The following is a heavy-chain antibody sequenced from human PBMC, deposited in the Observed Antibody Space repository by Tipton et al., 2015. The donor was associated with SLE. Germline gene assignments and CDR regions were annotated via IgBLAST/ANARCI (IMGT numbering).Heavy chain of an antibody. Sequence: NGTMYHSGNTYYNPSLKSRVTISLDMSNNQFSLLLSSVTAADTAVYYCARHYCTGDGCYSAVGDSWGQGTLVIVSS. D-gene: IGHD2-15*01. V-gene: IGHV4-38-2*01. J-gene: IGHJ4*02. CDR2: MYHSGNT. CDR3: ARHYCTGDGCYSAVGDS.